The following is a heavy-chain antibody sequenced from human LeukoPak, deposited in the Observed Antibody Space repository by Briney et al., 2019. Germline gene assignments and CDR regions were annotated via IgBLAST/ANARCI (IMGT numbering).Heavy chain of an antibody. CDR1: AGSFSGYY. CDR3: ARGPICVPAAHPRDRRWFDP. V-gene: IGHV4-34*01. J-gene: IGHJ5*02. Sequence: SKTLSHTCAVYAGSFSGYYWSWIRQPPGKGLEWIGGINHNGSTNYNPSLKRRVTISVDTSKNQFSLKLSSVTAADTAVYYCARGPICVPAAHPRDRRWFDPWGQGTLVTVSS. D-gene: IGHD2-2*01. CDR2: INHNGST.